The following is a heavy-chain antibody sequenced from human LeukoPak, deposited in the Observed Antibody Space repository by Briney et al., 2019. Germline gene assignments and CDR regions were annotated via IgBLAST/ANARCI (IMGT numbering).Heavy chain of an antibody. Sequence: GGCLRLSCAASGFTFSNYAMHWVRQAPGKGLGWVAVISYDGSNKFYADSVKGRFTISRDNSKNTLHLQMNSLRAEDTAVYYCARSLATSYYYMDVWGKGTTVTVSS. D-gene: IGHD5-12*01. J-gene: IGHJ6*03. V-gene: IGHV3-30*04. CDR2: ISYDGSNK. CDR3: ARSLATSYYYMDV. CDR1: GFTFSNYA.